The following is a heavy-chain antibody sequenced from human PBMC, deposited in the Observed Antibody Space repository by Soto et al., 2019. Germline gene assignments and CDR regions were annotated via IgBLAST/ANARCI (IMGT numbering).Heavy chain of an antibody. CDR1: GGSISSSSYY. V-gene: IGHV4-39*01. D-gene: IGHD3-3*02. Sequence: SETLSLTCTVSGGSISSSSYYWGWIRQPPGKGLEWIGSIYYSGSTYYNPSLKSRVTISVDTSKNQFSLKLSSVTAADTAVYYCARRLAADGLNAFDIWGQGTMVTVSS. CDR2: IYYSGST. J-gene: IGHJ3*02. CDR3: ARRLAADGLNAFDI.